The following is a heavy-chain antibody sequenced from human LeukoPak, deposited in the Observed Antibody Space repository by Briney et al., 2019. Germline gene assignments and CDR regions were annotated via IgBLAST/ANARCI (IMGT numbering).Heavy chain of an antibody. Sequence: SETLSLTCTVSGGSISSYYWSWIRQPAGKGLEWIGRIYTSGSTNYNPSLKSRVTMSVDTSKNQFSLKLSSVTAADTAVYYCARALPEYCYGSGSYYNTFDYWGQGTLVTVSS. J-gene: IGHJ4*02. CDR3: ARALPEYCYGSGSYYNTFDY. CDR2: IYTSGST. D-gene: IGHD3-10*01. CDR1: GGSISSYY. V-gene: IGHV4-4*07.